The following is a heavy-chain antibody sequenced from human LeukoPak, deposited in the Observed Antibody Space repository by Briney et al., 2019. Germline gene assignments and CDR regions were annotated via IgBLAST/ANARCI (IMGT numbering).Heavy chain of an antibody. CDR2: INAGNGNT. CDR1: GYTFTSYA. V-gene: IGHV1-3*01. J-gene: IGHJ3*02. D-gene: IGHD3-22*01. CDR3: ARGRNYYDTSDYYEGDGFDI. Sequence: ASVKVSCKASGYTFTSYAMHWVRQAPGQRLEWMGWINAGNGNTKYSQEFQGRVTITRDTSASTAYMELRRLRSDDTAVYYCARGRNYYDTSDYYEGDGFDIWGQGTMVTVSS.